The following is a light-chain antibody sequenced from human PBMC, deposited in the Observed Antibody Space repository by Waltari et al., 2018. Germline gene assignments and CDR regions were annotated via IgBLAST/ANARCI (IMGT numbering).Light chain of an antibody. J-gene: IGKJ1*01. CDR3: QQYNSYPWT. CDR1: QSISSW. Sequence: DIQMTQSPSTLSASVGDRVTLTCRASQSISSWLAGYQQKPRKTPKLLIYQASSLESGVPSRFGGSGSGTEFTLTISSLQPDDFATYYCQQYNSYPWTFGQGTKVEIK. V-gene: IGKV1-5*03. CDR2: QAS.